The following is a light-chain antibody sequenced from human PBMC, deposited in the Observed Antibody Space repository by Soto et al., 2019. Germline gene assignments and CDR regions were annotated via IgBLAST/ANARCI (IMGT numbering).Light chain of an antibody. Sequence: LSPGERATLSCRASQSVSSSYLAWYQQKPGQAPRLLIYGAYSRATGIPDRFSGSGSGTDFTLTISRLEPEDFAVYYCQQYGRSPGWTFGQGTKVDIK. CDR2: GAY. V-gene: IGKV3-20*01. CDR1: QSVSSSY. CDR3: QQYGRSPGWT. J-gene: IGKJ1*01.